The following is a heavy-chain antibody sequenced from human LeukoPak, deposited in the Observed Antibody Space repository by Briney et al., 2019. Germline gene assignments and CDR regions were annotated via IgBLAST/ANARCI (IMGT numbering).Heavy chain of an antibody. J-gene: IGHJ6*03. V-gene: IGHV4-34*01. Sequence: SETLSLTCAVYGGSFSGYYWSWIRQPPGKGLGWIGEINHSGSTNYNPSLKSRVTISVDTSKNQFSRKLTSVTAADTAVYYCARTYYGSGSYYSPPYYMDVWGKGTTVTVSS. CDR1: GGSFSGYY. CDR3: ARTYYGSGSYYSPPYYMDV. D-gene: IGHD3-10*01. CDR2: INHSGST.